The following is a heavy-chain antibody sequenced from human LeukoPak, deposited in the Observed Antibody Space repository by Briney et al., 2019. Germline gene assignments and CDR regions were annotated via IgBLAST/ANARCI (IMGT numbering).Heavy chain of an antibody. CDR2: IYPGDSDT. CDR3: ARLGLPYGGYDYVGLGFFDY. J-gene: IGHJ4*02. V-gene: IGHV5-51*01. CDR1: GSSFTSYW. D-gene: IGHD5-12*01. Sequence: GESLQISCKGSGSSFTSYWIGWVRQLPGKGLEWMGIIYPGDSDTRYSPSFQGQVTISADKSISTAYLQWSSLKASDTAMYYCARLGLPYGGYDYVGLGFFDYWGQGTLVTVSS.